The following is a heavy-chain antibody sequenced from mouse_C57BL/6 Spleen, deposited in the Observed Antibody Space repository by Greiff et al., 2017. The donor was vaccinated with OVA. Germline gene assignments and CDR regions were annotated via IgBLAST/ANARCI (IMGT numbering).Heavy chain of an antibody. D-gene: IGHD2-4*01. Sequence: EVKLQQSGPELVKPGASVKISCKASGYTFTDYYMNWVKQSHGKSLEWIGDINPNNGGTSYNQKFKGKATLTVDKSSSTAYMELRSLTSEDSAVYYCARVDYDGFHFDVWGTGTTVTVSS. V-gene: IGHV1-26*01. CDR1: GYTFTDYY. CDR3: ARVDYDGFHFDV. CDR2: INPNNGGT. J-gene: IGHJ1*03.